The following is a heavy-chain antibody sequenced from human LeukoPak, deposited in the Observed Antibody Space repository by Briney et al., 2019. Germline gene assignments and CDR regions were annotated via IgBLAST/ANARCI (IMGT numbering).Heavy chain of an antibody. V-gene: IGHV4-34*01. Sequence: SETLSLTCAVYGGSFSGYYWSWMRQPPGKGLEWIGEIYHSGSTNYNPSLKSRVTISVDTSKNQSSLKLSSVTAADTAVYYCARESYYDSSGYSHDAFDIWGQGTMVTVSS. J-gene: IGHJ3*02. D-gene: IGHD3-22*01. CDR3: ARESYYDSSGYSHDAFDI. CDR2: IYHSGST. CDR1: GGSFSGYY.